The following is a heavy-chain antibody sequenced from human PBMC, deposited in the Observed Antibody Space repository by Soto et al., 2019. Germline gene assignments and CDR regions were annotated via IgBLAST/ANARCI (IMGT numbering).Heavy chain of an antibody. CDR1: GGTFSSYT. CDR2: IIPILGIA. CDR3: ARECSSTSCYAYP. Sequence: QVQLVQSGAEVKKPGSSVKVSCKASGGTFSSYTISWVRQAPGQGLEWMGRIIPILGIANYAQKFQGRVTITADKSTSTAYMELSSLRSEDTAVYSCARECSSTSCYAYPWGQGTLVTVSS. D-gene: IGHD2-2*01. J-gene: IGHJ5*02. V-gene: IGHV1-69*08.